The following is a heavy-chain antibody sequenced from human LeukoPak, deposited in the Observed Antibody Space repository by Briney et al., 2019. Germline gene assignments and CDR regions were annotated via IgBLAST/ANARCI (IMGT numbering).Heavy chain of an antibody. D-gene: IGHD3-22*01. CDR2: IYYSGST. CDR3: ARDVSPYYYDSSGYYPPRGFDP. V-gene: IGHV4-39*07. Sequence: SETLSLNCTVSGGSISSSSYYWGWIRQPPGKGLEWIGSIYYSGSTYYNPSLKTRVTISVDTSKNQFSLKLSSVTAADTAVYYCARDVSPYYYDSSGYYPPRGFDPWGQGTLVTVSS. J-gene: IGHJ5*02. CDR1: GGSISSSSYY.